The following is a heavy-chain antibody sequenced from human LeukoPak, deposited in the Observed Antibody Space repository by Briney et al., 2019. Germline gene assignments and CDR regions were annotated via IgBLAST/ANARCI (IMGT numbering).Heavy chain of an antibody. V-gene: IGHV4-30-2*01. CDR1: GGSISSGGYY. D-gene: IGHD1-14*01. J-gene: IGHJ4*02. CDR3: ARVAEPTTTDY. Sequence: SETLSFTCAVSGGSISSGGYYWSWIRQPPGKGLEWIGYIYHSGSTYYNPSLKSRVTVSVDRSKNQFSLKLSSVTAADTAVYYCARVAEPTTTDYWGQGTLVTVSS. CDR2: IYHSGST.